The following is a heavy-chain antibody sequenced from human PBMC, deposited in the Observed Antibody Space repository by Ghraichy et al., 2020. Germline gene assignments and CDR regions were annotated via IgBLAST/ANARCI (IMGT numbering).Heavy chain of an antibody. J-gene: IGHJ4*02. D-gene: IGHD2-15*01. CDR1: GFTLSSFA. CDR2: ISGDGST. Sequence: GESLNISCAASGFTLSSFAMTWVRQAPGKGLEWVSVISGDGSTYYADSVKGRFTISRDNSKNTLNLQMDSLRAGDTALYYCAKRTGYNNGGVHYWGRGTLVTVSS. V-gene: IGHV3-23*01. CDR3: AKRTGYNNGGVHY.